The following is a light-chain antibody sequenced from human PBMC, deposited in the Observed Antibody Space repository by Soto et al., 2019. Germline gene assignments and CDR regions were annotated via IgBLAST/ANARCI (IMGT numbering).Light chain of an antibody. CDR1: QTVYHGY. CDR2: GAS. CDR3: QQYVSSPRT. Sequence: EIVLTQSPGTLSLSPGERATLSCRASQTVYHGYLAWYQQKPGQAPRLLIYGASSRSTGIPDRFSGSESVTDFTLTISRLEPEDFAVYYCQQYVSSPRTFGQGTKVEIK. V-gene: IGKV3-20*01. J-gene: IGKJ1*01.